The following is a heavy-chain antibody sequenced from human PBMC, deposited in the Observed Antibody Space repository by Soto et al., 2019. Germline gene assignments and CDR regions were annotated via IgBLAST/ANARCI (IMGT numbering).Heavy chain of an antibody. CDR3: ARDKGTRTMIGAFDI. CDR2: ISSSRTHT. J-gene: IGHJ3*02. D-gene: IGHD3-22*01. CDR1: GFTFSDYY. V-gene: IGHV3-11*05. Sequence: QVQLVESGGGLVKAGGSLRLSCAASGFTFSDYYMSWIRQAPGKGLEWVSYISSSRTHTNYADSVKDRFTISRDNAKNSLYLQMNSLRAEDTAVYYCARDKGTRTMIGAFDIWGPGTMVTVSS.